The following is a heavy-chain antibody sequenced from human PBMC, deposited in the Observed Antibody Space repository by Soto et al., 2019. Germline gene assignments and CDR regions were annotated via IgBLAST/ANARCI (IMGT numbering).Heavy chain of an antibody. CDR3: ARQFFYRFDY. CDR2: ISSSGGST. V-gene: IGHV4-61*08. D-gene: IGHD3-16*02. CDR1: GGSVSSCDFY. Sequence: QVQLQESGPGLVKPSETLSLTCTLSGGSVSSCDFYWSWIRQTPGKGLEWIGYISSSGGSTNYNPSLRSRVTLSVDTSKNQFSLKLNSVTAADTAVYDGARQFFYRFDYWGQGTMVTVSS. J-gene: IGHJ4*02.